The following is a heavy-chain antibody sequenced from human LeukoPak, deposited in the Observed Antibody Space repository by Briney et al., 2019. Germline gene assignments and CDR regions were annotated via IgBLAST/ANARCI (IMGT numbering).Heavy chain of an antibody. D-gene: IGHD2-2*01. CDR1: GYTFTSYG. Sequence: ASVKVSCKASGYTFTSYGINWVRQATGQGLEWMGWMNPNSGNTGYAQKFQGRVTMTRNTSISTAYMELSSLRSEDTAVYYCARGRYLLGYCSSTSCYGGDCWGQGTLVTVSS. V-gene: IGHV1-8*01. CDR2: MNPNSGNT. J-gene: IGHJ4*02. CDR3: ARGRYLLGYCSSTSCYGGDC.